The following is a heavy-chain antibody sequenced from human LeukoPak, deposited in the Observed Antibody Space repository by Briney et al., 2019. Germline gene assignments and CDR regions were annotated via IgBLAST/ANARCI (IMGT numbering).Heavy chain of an antibody. Sequence: GGSLRLSCAASGFTFSNYGMHWVRQAPGKGLEWVASIRYDGFNKYYADSLKGRFTISRDNSKNTLYLQMNSLRAEDTAVYYCAKKTIVGATVDAFDIWGQGTTVIVSS. D-gene: IGHD1-26*01. J-gene: IGHJ3*02. V-gene: IGHV3-30*02. CDR3: AKKTIVGATVDAFDI. CDR1: GFTFSNYG. CDR2: IRYDGFNK.